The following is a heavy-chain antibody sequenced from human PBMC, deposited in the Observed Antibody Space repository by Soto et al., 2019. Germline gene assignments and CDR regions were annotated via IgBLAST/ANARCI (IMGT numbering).Heavy chain of an antibody. J-gene: IGHJ4*02. D-gene: IGHD2-2*01. CDR3: ARVPTYCSSTSCYAASDSFDY. V-gene: IGHV4-39*01. Sequence: SETLSLTCTVSGGSISSSSYYWGWIRQPPGKGLEWIGSIYYSGSTYYNPSLKSRVTISVDTSKNQFSLKLSSVTAADTAVYYCARVPTYCSSTSCYAASDSFDYWGQGTLVTVSS. CDR1: GGSISSSSYY. CDR2: IYYSGST.